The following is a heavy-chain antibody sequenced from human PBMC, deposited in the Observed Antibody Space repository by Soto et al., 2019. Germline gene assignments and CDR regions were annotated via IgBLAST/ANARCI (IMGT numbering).Heavy chain of an antibody. CDR2: INHSGST. D-gene: IGHD4-17*01. J-gene: IGHJ3*02. V-gene: IGHV4-34*01. Sequence: SETLSLTCAVYGGSFSGYYWSWIRQPPGKGLEWIGEINHSGSTNYNPSLKSRVTISVDTSKNQFSLKLSSVTAADTAVYYCARRYGYAFDIWGQGTMVT. CDR3: ARRYGYAFDI. CDR1: GGSFSGYY.